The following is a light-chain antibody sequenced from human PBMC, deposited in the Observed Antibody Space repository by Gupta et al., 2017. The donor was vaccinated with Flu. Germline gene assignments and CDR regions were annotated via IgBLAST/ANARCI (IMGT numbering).Light chain of an antibody. CDR1: SSDVGRYNY. J-gene: IGLJ2*01. CDR3: SSYTGNNTEL. V-gene: IGLV2-14*01. Sequence: SPLTPPPSAAASGRPTTTISCTGASSDVGRYNYVSWYQQHPGKAPKVMIYEVSNRPSGVSNRFSGSKSGNTASLTISGLQAEDEGDYYCSSYTGNNTELFGAGTKLTVL. CDR2: EVS.